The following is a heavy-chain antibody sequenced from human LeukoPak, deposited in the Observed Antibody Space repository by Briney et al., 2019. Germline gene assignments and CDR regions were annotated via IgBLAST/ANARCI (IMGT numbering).Heavy chain of an antibody. J-gene: IGHJ5*02. V-gene: IGHV4-39*01. CDR2: IYYSGTT. Sequence: SETLSLTRTVSGGSISSSSYYWGWIRQPPGKGLEWIGSIYYSGTTYYNPSLKSRVTISVDTSKNQFSLKLSSVTAADTAVYYCARRPNSMQFDPWGQGTLVTVSS. CDR3: ARRPNSMQFDP. D-gene: IGHD1-1*01. CDR1: GGSISSSSYY.